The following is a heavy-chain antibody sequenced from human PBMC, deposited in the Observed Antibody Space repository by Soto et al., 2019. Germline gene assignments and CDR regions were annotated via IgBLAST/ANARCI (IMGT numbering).Heavy chain of an antibody. Sequence: GGSLRLSCAASGVTFSSYAMSWVRQAPGKGLEWVSAISGSGGSTYYADSVKGRFTISRDNSKNTLYLQMNSLRAEDTAVYYCAKGEYSSSWYKTYYYYYGMDVWGQGTTVTVSS. CDR1: GVTFSSYA. V-gene: IGHV3-23*01. CDR2: ISGSGGST. D-gene: IGHD6-13*01. J-gene: IGHJ6*02. CDR3: AKGEYSSSWYKTYYYYYGMDV.